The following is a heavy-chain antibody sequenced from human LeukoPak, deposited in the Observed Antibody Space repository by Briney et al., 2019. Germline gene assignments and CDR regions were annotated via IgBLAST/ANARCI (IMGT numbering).Heavy chain of an antibody. J-gene: IGHJ4*02. CDR2: IYYSGTT. CDR1: GDSISNFY. Sequence: RSETLSLTCTVSGDSISNFYWSWIRQPPGKGLEWIGYIYYSGTTNYNPSLKSRVTISVDTSKNQFSLKLSSVTAADTAVYYCARGVVITFGGATDYWGQGTLVTVSS. CDR3: ARGVVITFGGATDY. V-gene: IGHV4-59*01. D-gene: IGHD3-16*01.